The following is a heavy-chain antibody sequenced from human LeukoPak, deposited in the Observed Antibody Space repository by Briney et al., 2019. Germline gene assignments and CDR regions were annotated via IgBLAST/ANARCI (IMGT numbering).Heavy chain of an antibody. D-gene: IGHD3-10*01. V-gene: IGHV4-34*01. Sequence: SETLSLTCAVYGGSFSGYYWSWIRQPPGKGLECIGEINHSGSTNYNPSLKSRVTISVDTSKNQFSLKLSSVTAADTAVYYCARGAPYYYGSGSTFDYWGQGTLVTVSS. J-gene: IGHJ4*02. CDR1: GGSFSGYY. CDR3: ARGAPYYYGSGSTFDY. CDR2: INHSGST.